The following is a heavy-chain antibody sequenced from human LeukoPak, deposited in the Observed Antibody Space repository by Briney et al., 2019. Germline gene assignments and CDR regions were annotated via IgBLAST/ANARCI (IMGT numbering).Heavy chain of an antibody. Sequence: PGGSLRLSCAASGFTFTTYWMSWVRQAPGKGLEWVSGINWNGGSTGYADSVKGRFTISRDNAKNSLYLQMNSLRAEDTAFYYCAREHYSDSSGYYPQDSWGQGTLVTVSS. CDR3: AREHYSDSSGYYPQDS. D-gene: IGHD3-22*01. V-gene: IGHV3-20*04. CDR2: INWNGGST. J-gene: IGHJ4*02. CDR1: GFTFTTYW.